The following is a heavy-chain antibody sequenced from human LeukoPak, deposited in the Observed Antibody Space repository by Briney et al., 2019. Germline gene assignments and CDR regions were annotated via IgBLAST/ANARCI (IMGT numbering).Heavy chain of an antibody. J-gene: IGHJ4*02. CDR1: GFTFSSYG. Sequence: GGSLRLSCAASGFTFSSYGMHWVRQAPGKGLEWVAVIWYDESNKYYADSVKGRFTISRDNSKNTLYLQLNSLRAEDTAVYYCAKDKYDSAAGPAAYYFDYWGQGTLVTVSS. D-gene: IGHD6-13*01. CDR2: IWYDESNK. V-gene: IGHV3-30*02. CDR3: AKDKYDSAAGPAAYYFDY.